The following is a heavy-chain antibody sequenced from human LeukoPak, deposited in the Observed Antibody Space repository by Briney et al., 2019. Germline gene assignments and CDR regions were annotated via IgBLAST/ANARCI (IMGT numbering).Heavy chain of an antibody. CDR1: GFTFSSYA. Sequence: PGGSLRLSCAASGFTFSSYAMSWVRQAPGKGLEWVSAISGSGGSTYYADSVKGRFTISRDNAKNTLFLQMNSLRDEDTAVYYCASDVAYKFDWWGQGTLVTISS. V-gene: IGHV3-23*01. J-gene: IGHJ4*02. CDR3: ASDVAYKFDW. CDR2: ISGSGGST. D-gene: IGHD5-24*01.